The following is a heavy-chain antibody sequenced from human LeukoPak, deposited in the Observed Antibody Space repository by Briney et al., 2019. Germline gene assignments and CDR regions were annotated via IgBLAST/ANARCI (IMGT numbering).Heavy chain of an antibody. CDR1: GFTFSAYN. CDR2: ISGSSSAI. J-gene: IGHJ5*02. CDR3: VRDRTLGVRDGFILA. D-gene: IGHD5-24*01. V-gene: IGHV3-48*01. Sequence: GGSLRLSCAASGFTFSAYNMIWVRQAPGKGLEWLSYISGSSSAIYYADSVQGRFTISRDNAKNSLSLQMNSLRVEDTAVYYCVRDRTLGVRDGFILAWGQGTLVTVSS.